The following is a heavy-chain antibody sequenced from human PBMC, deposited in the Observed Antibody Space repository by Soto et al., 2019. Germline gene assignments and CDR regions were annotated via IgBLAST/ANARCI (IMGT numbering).Heavy chain of an antibody. V-gene: IGHV1-69*06. Sequence: QVQLVQSGAEVKKPGSSVKVSCKASGGTFSSYAISWVRQAPGQGLEWMGGIIPIFGTANYAQKFQGRVTITADKSTSTAYMELSSMRSEDTAVYYCARGGGYCSGGSCYKSYGMDVWGQGTTVTVSS. CDR2: IIPIFGTA. J-gene: IGHJ6*02. CDR3: ARGGGYCSGGSCYKSYGMDV. CDR1: GGTFSSYA. D-gene: IGHD2-15*01.